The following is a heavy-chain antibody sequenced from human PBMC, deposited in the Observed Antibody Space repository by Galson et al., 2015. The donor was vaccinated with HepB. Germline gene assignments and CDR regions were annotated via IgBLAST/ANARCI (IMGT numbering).Heavy chain of an antibody. CDR2: ISGSGGST. D-gene: IGHD6-13*01. CDR3: AKDGERDSWPFDY. CDR1: GFTFSSYA. V-gene: IGHV3-23*01. J-gene: IGHJ4*02. Sequence: SLRLSCAASGFTFSSYAMSWVRQAPGKGLEWVSAISGSGGSTYCADSVKGRFTISRDNSKNTLYLQMNSLRAEDTAVYYCAKDGERDSWPFDYRGQGTLVTVSS.